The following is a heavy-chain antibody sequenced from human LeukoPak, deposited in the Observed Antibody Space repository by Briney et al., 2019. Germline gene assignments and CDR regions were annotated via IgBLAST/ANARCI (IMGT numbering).Heavy chain of an antibody. D-gene: IGHD3-3*01. CDR2: IKSKTNGGTT. V-gene: IGHV3-15*01. CDR3: STMSAIFGVAIPDY. CDR1: GFVFSDAW. J-gene: IGHJ4*02. Sequence: GSLRLSCAVSGFVFSDAWMSWVRQAPGKGLEWVGRIKSKTNGGTTDYAAPVKGRFSISRDDSKNTLFLQMYSLRTEDTGVYYCSTMSAIFGVAIPDYWGQGTLVSVSP.